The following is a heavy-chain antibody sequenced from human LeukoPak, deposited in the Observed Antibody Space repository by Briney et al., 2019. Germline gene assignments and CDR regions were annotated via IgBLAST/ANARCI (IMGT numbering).Heavy chain of an antibody. V-gene: IGHV3-74*01. CDR1: GFTFSSYW. CDR2: INSDGSST. Sequence: GGSLRLSCAASGFTFSSYWMHWVRQAPGKGLVWVSRINSDGSSTSYADSVKGRFTISRDNAKNTLYLQMNSLRAEDTAVYYCARVSGYYDSSGDYYFDYWGQGTLVTVSS. CDR3: ARVSGYYDSSGDYYFDY. D-gene: IGHD3-22*01. J-gene: IGHJ4*02.